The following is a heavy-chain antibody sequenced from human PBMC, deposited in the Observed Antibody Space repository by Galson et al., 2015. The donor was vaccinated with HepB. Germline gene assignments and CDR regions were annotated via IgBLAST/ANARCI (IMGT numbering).Heavy chain of an antibody. CDR3: AKVLKPSGQQLVPDDAFDI. J-gene: IGHJ3*02. Sequence: SLRLSCAASGFTFSSYAMSWVRQAPGKGLEWVSAISGSGGSTYYADSVKGRFTISRDNSKNTLYLQMNSLRAEDTAVYYCAKVLKPSGQQLVPDDAFDIWGQGTMVTVSS. CDR2: ISGSGGST. D-gene: IGHD6-13*01. CDR1: GFTFSSYA. V-gene: IGHV3-23*01.